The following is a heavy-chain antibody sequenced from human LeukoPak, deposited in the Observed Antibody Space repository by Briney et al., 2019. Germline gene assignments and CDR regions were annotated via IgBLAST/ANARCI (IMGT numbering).Heavy chain of an antibody. Sequence: GGSLRLSCAASGFTFSSYNMHWVRQAPGKGLEWVSSISSSSTYIYYADSMKGRFTISRDNAKNSLYLQMNSLRAEDTAVYYCARDFYDSSGYNRFDYWGQGTLVTVSS. V-gene: IGHV3-21*01. CDR1: GFTFSSYN. CDR2: ISSSSTYI. J-gene: IGHJ4*02. CDR3: ARDFYDSSGYNRFDY. D-gene: IGHD3-22*01.